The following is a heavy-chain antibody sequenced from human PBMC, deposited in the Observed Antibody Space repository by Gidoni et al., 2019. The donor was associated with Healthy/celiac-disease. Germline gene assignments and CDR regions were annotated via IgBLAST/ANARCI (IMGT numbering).Heavy chain of an antibody. Sequence: EVQLVESGEGLVQPGGSLRLSCAASGFTFSSYAMHWVRQAPGKGLEYVSAISSNGGSTYYADSVKGRFTISRDNSKNTLYLQMGSLRAEDMAVYYCARDAPDLAYCGGDCYSFGMDVWGQGTTVTVSS. CDR3: ARDAPDLAYCGGDCYSFGMDV. CDR2: ISSNGGST. J-gene: IGHJ6*02. V-gene: IGHV3-64*02. CDR1: GFTFSSYA. D-gene: IGHD2-21*02.